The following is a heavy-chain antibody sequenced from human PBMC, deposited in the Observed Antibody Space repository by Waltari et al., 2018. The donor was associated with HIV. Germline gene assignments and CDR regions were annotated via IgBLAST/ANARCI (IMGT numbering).Heavy chain of an antibody. Sequence: QVQLQESGPGLVKPSETLSLTCTVSGDSVSSGSYYWTWIRQPPGKGLEWLGYIYDSGSTNYNPSLRTRVTISVDTSKNQFSLKLSSVTAADTAVYYCARDSRSNFKSAFDIWGQGTMVTVSS. V-gene: IGHV4-61*01. J-gene: IGHJ3*02. CDR2: IYDSGST. CDR3: ARDSRSNFKSAFDI. D-gene: IGHD1-20*01. CDR1: GDSVSSGSYY.